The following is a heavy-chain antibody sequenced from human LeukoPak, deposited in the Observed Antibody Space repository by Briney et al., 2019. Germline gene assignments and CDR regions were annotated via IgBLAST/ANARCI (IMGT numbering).Heavy chain of an antibody. CDR3: ARALLWWSNAFDI. D-gene: IGHD2-21*01. J-gene: IGHJ3*02. CDR2: IYYSGST. V-gene: IGHV4-30-4*08. Sequence: PSQTLSLTCTVSGGSISSGDYYWSWLRQPPGKGLEWFGYIYYSGSTYYTPTLKSRVTISVDTSKNQFSLKLSSVTAADTAVYYCARALLWWSNAFDIWGQGTMVTVSS. CDR1: GGSISSGDYY.